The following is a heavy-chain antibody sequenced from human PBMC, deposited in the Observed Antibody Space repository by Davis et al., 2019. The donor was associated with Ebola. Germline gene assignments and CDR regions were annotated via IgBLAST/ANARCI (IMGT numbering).Heavy chain of an antibody. CDR2: IYYSGST. CDR1: GGSISSSGYY. Sequence: SETLSLTCPLSGGSISSSGYYWGWIRQPPGKGLEWIGNIYYSGSTYYNPSLKSRVTISVDTSKIQFSLKLSSVTAADTAVYYCARERPRYFDLWGRGTLVTVSS. V-gene: IGHV4-39*02. J-gene: IGHJ2*01. CDR3: ARERPRYFDL.